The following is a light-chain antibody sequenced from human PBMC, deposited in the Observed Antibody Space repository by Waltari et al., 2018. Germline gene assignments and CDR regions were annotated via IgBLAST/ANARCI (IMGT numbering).Light chain of an antibody. CDR2: GTS. J-gene: IGKJ1*01. CDR3: QHYGTSPWT. CDR1: QSVSSSY. Sequence: EIVFTQSPGTLPMSPGERATLSCRASQSVSSSYLGWYQQKPGQAPRLLIYGTSSRATCIPDRFSGSWSGTDFSLTISRLEPEDAAVYYCQHYGTSPWTFGQGTKVEVK. V-gene: IGKV3-20*01.